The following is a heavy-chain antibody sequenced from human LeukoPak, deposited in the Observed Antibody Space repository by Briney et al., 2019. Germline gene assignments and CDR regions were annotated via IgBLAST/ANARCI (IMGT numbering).Heavy chain of an antibody. Sequence: GGSLRLSCAASGFTFSSYAMSWVRQAPGKGLEWVSAISGSGGSTYYADSVKGRFTITRDNAKNSLYLQMNSLRAEDTAVYYCATSIAARYYYYHMDVWGKGTTVTVSS. J-gene: IGHJ6*03. CDR2: ISGSGGST. CDR1: GFTFSSYA. V-gene: IGHV3-23*01. D-gene: IGHD6-6*01. CDR3: ATSIAARYYYYHMDV.